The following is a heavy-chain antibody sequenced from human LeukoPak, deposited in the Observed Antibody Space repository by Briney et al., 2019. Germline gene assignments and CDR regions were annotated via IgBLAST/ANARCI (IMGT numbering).Heavy chain of an antibody. CDR3: AKIPNSGSSRGSFQH. J-gene: IGHJ1*01. V-gene: IGHV3-23*01. CDR2: ISGSGGST. D-gene: IGHD1-26*01. Sequence: GGSLRLSCAASGFTFSSYAMHWVRQAPGKGLEWVSAISGSGGSTYYADSVKGRFTISRDNSKNTLYLQMNSLRAEDTAVYYCAKIPNSGSSRGSFQHWGQGTLVTVSS. CDR1: GFTFSSYA.